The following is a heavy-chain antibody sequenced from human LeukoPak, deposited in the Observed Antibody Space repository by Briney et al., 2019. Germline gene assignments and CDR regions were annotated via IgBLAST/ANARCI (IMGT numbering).Heavy chain of an antibody. D-gene: IGHD6-13*01. CDR3: ARGRVSSSTWYSTYYYFYMDV. Sequence: SETLSLTCAVYGGSFSGYYWSWIRQPPGKGLEWIGEINHSGSTNYNPSLKSRVTISVDTSKNHFSLKLSSATAADTAVYFCARGRVSSSTWYSTYYYFYMDVWGKGTTVTVSS. J-gene: IGHJ6*03. V-gene: IGHV4-34*01. CDR2: INHSGST. CDR1: GGSFSGYY.